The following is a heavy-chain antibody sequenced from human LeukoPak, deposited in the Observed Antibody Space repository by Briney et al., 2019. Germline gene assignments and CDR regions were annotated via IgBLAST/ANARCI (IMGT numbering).Heavy chain of an antibody. V-gene: IGHV1-2*06. J-gene: IGHJ4*02. CDR2: INPNSGGT. CDR1: GYTFTSYY. CDR3: ARASYYGSGSGDFDY. D-gene: IGHD3-10*01. Sequence: ASVKVSCKASGYTFTSYYMHWVRQAPGQGLEWMGRINPNSGGTNYAQKFQGRVTMTRDTSISTAYMELSRLRSDDTAVYYCARASYYGSGSGDFDYWGQGTLVTVSS.